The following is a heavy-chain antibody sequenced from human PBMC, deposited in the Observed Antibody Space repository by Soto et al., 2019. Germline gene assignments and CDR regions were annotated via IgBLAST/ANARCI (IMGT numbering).Heavy chain of an antibody. D-gene: IGHD3-3*01. Sequence: GASVKVSCKASGYTFTSYGISWVRQAPGQGLEWMGWISAYNGNTNYAQKLQGRVTMTTDTSTSTAYMELRSLRSDDTAVYYCARDDSYYDFWSGYYFPIYWGQGTLVTVSS. J-gene: IGHJ4*02. V-gene: IGHV1-18*01. CDR2: ISAYNGNT. CDR3: ARDDSYYDFWSGYYFPIY. CDR1: GYTFTSYG.